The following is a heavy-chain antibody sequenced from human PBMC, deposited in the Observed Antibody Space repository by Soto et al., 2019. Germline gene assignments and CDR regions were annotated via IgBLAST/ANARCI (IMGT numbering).Heavy chain of an antibody. D-gene: IGHD3-22*01. Sequence: ASVKVSCKASGYTFTSYGISWVREAPGQGLEWMGWISAYNGNTNYAQKLQGRVTMTTDTSTSTAYMELRSLRSDDTAVYYCARDVSPDYYDSSGYYSPEYWGEGTLVTVSS. CDR1: GYTFTSYG. CDR3: ARDVSPDYYDSSGYYSPEY. J-gene: IGHJ4*02. V-gene: IGHV1-18*04. CDR2: ISAYNGNT.